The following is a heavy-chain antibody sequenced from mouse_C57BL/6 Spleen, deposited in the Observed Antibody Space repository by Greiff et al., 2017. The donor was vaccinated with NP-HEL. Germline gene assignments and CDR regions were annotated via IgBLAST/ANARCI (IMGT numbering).Heavy chain of an antibody. CDR3: AREEYYGSSAWFAY. J-gene: IGHJ3*01. CDR2: IYPGDGDT. Sequence: QVQLQQSGPELVKPGASVKISCKASGYAFSSSWMNWVKQRPGKGLEWIGRIYPGDGDTNYNGKFKGKATLTADKSSSTAYMQLSSLTSEDSAVYFCAREEYYGSSAWFAYWGQGTLVTVSA. CDR1: GYAFSSSW. D-gene: IGHD1-1*01. V-gene: IGHV1-82*01.